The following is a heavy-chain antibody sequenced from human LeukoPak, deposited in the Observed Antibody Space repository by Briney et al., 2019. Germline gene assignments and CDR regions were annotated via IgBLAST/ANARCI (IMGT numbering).Heavy chain of an antibody. CDR2: IYYSGTT. D-gene: IGHD3-10*01. V-gene: IGHV4-61*01. J-gene: IGHJ4*02. CDR1: GGSISSSNW. CDR3: ARDYGSGIHYFDY. Sequence: SGTLSLTCAVSGGSISSSNWWSWIRQPPGKGLEWIGFIYYSGTTNYNPSLQSRVTISVDTSKNQFSLKLTSVTAADTAVYYCARDYGSGIHYFDYWGQGTLVTVSS.